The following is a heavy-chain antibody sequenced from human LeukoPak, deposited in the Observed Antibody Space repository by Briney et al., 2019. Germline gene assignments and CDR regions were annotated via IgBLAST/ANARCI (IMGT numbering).Heavy chain of an antibody. Sequence: ASVKVSCKASGYTFTSYDTNWVRQATGQGLEWMGWMNPNSGNTGYAQKFQGRVTMTRNTSISTAYMELSSLRSEDTAVYYCARGRGFLEWLFAAGDAFDIWGQGTMVTVSS. V-gene: IGHV1-8*01. J-gene: IGHJ3*02. CDR3: ARGRGFLEWLFAAGDAFDI. CDR1: GYTFTSYD. D-gene: IGHD3-3*01. CDR2: MNPNSGNT.